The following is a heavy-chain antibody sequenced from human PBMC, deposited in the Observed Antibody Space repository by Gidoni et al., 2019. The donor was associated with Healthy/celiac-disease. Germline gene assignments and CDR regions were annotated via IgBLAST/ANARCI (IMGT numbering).Heavy chain of an antibody. CDR1: GYTFTSYG. CDR2: ISAYNGNT. V-gene: IGHV1-18*01. CDR3: ARDDTGYGSGSYCDY. D-gene: IGHD3-10*01. J-gene: IGHJ4*02. Sequence: QVQLVQSGAEVKKPGASVKVSCTASGYTFTSYGISWVRQAPGQGLEWMGWISAYNGNTNYAQKLQGRVTMTTDTSTSTAYMELRSLRSDDTAVYYCARDDTGYGSGSYCDYWGQGTLVTVSS.